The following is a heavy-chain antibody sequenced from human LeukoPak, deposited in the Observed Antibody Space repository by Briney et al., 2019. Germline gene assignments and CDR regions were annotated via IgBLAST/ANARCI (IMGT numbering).Heavy chain of an antibody. J-gene: IGHJ3*01. Sequence: QPGRSLRLSCAASGFTFSSYAMHWVRQAPGKGLEWMAVTSSDGRITYYADSVKGRFTISRDNSKNTLYLQMNSLRIEDTAVYYCTRGDTEGPIIDDGSDSYDSFDVWGRGTKVTVSS. V-gene: IGHV3-30*04. CDR1: GFTFSSYA. CDR3: TRGDTEGPIIDDGSDSYDSFDV. CDR2: TSSDGRIT. D-gene: IGHD2-21*02.